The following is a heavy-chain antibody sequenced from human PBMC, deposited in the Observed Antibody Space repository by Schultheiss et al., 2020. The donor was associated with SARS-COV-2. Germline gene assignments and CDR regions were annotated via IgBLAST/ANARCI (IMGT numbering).Heavy chain of an antibody. V-gene: IGHV4-4*02. J-gene: IGHJ4*02. CDR1: GGSISSSNW. D-gene: IGHD3-22*01. CDR3: ARDKRNYYDSSGYNGD. CDR2: INHSGST. Sequence: GSLRLSCAVSGGSISSSNWWGLVRQPPGKGLEWIGEINHSGSTNYNPSLKSRVTISVDKSKNRFSLKLSLVTAADTAVYYCARDKRNYYDSSGYNGDWGQGTLVTVSS.